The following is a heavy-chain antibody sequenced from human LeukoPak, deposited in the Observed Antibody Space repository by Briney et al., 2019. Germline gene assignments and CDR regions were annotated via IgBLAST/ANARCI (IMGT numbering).Heavy chain of an antibody. CDR1: GYTFTGYY. CDR2: INPNTGGT. Sequence: GASVKLSCEVSGYTFTGYYMNWVRQAPGQGLEWMGWINPNTGGTNYEQKFQGRVTMTRDTSISTTYMELSRLRSDDTAVYYCTRWNIVVVPAARDYYYYMDVWGKGTTVTISS. J-gene: IGHJ6*03. D-gene: IGHD2-2*01. CDR3: TRWNIVVVPAARDYYYYMDV. V-gene: IGHV1-2*02.